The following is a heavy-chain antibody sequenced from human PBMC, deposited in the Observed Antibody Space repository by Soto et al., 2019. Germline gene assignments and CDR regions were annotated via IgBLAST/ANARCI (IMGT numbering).Heavy chain of an antibody. CDR1: GFTFSSYA. CDR2: LSGSGGST. D-gene: IGHD3-22*01. CDR3: AKDPIVVVPTRLFDY. V-gene: IGHV3-23*01. J-gene: IGHJ4*02. Sequence: EVQLLESGGGLVQPGGSLRLSCAASGFTFSSYAMSWVRQAPGKGLEWVSALSGSGGSTYYADSVKGRFTISRDNSNNTLYLQMNSLRAEDTAVYYCAKDPIVVVPTRLFDYWGQGTLVTVSS.